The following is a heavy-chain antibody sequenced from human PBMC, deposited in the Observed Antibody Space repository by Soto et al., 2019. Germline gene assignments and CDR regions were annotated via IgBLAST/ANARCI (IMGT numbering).Heavy chain of an antibody. CDR1: GYTFSAYY. V-gene: IGHV1-2*02. CDR3: ARNMDYYYGPGSGNGHGV. Sequence: QVQLVQSGAEVKEPGDSVRVSCEASGYTFSAYYIHWVRQAPGQGLEWMGWINPKFGDTTYAQDFQGRVTMTRDMSISTAYMELSRLTSDDTAIYYCARNMDYYYGPGSGNGHGVWGQGTTVTVFS. D-gene: IGHD3-10*01. J-gene: IGHJ6*02. CDR2: INPKFGDT.